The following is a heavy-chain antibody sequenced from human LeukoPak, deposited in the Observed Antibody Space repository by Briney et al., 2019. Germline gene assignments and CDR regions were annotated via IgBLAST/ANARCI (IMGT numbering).Heavy chain of an antibody. CDR3: AKGQGGSGSYLYFDY. J-gene: IGHJ4*02. D-gene: IGHD3-10*01. CDR2: ISGSGGST. V-gene: IGHV3-23*01. Sequence: PGGSLRLSCAASGFTFSSYAMSWVRQAPGKGLEWVSSISGSGGSTYYADSVKGRFTISRDNSRNTLSLQMNSLRVEDTAVYYCAKGQGGSGSYLYFDYWGQGTLVTVSS. CDR1: GFTFSSYA.